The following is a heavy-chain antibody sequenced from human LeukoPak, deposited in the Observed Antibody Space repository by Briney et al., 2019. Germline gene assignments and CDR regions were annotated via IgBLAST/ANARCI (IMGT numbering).Heavy chain of an antibody. V-gene: IGHV4-39*01. Sequence: SETLSLTCTVSGGSISSSSAYWGWIRQPPGKGLEWIGSIYYSKNTYYNPSLKSRVTISADTSKNQFSLTLGSVSATDTAVYYCVNPRGLSYGYFDYWGQGTLVTVSS. CDR2: IYYSKNT. CDR1: GGSISSSSAY. CDR3: VNPRGLSYGYFDY. D-gene: IGHD5-18*01. J-gene: IGHJ4*02.